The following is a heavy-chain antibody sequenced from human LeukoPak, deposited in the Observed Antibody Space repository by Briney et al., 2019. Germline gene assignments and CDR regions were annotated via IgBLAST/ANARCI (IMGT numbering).Heavy chain of an antibody. J-gene: IGHJ4*02. CDR3: ASLGGRGYSYGYSVY. V-gene: IGHV4-59*01. Sequence: SETLSLTCTVSGGSISSYYWSWIRQPPGKGLEWIGYIYYSGSTNYNPSLKSRVTISVDTSKNQFSLKLSSVTAADTAVYYCASLGGRGYSYGYSVYWGQGTLVTVSS. CDR2: IYYSGST. D-gene: IGHD5-18*01. CDR1: GGSISSYY.